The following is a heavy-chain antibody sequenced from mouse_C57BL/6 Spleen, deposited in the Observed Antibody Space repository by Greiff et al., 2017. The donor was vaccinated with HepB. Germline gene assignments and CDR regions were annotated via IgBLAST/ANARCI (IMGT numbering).Heavy chain of an antibody. J-gene: IGHJ2*01. CDR3: ARDPPHFDY. CDR2: ISDGGSYT. V-gene: IGHV5-4*01. CDR1: GFTFSSYA. Sequence: EVQRVESGGGLVKPGGSLKLSCAASGFTFSSYAMSWVRQTPEKRLEWVATISDGGSYTYYPDNVKGRFTISRDNAKNNLYLQMSHLKSEDTAMYYCARDPPHFDYWGQGTPLTVSS.